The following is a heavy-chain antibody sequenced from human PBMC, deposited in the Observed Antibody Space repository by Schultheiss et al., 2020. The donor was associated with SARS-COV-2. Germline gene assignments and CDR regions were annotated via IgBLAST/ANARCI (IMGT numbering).Heavy chain of an antibody. CDR1: GFTFSSNA. Sequence: GGSLRLSCAASGFTFSSNAIHWVRQAPGKGLEGVAVTSCDGSKTYYADSVKGRFTISRANSKNTLYLQMNSLRAEDTAVYYCAKNWWERLLFRWDFDYWGQGSVVTVSS. D-gene: IGHD2-21*02. CDR3: AKNWWERLLFRWDFDY. CDR2: TSCDGSKT. J-gene: IGHJ4*02. V-gene: IGHV3-30-3*02.